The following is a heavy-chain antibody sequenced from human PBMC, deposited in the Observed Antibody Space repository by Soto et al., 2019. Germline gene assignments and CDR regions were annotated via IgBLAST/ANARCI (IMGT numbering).Heavy chain of an antibody. CDR3: AKDSSSSSGKYYCGY. Sequence: GGSLRLSCAASGFTFSSYGMHWVRQAPGKGLEWVAVISYDGSNKYYADSVKGRFTISRDNSKNTLYLQMNSLRAEDTAVYYCAKDSSSSSGKYYCGYWVYRTLVTVSS. CDR1: GFTFSSYG. D-gene: IGHD3-22*01. CDR2: ISYDGSNK. J-gene: IGHJ4*01. V-gene: IGHV3-30*18.